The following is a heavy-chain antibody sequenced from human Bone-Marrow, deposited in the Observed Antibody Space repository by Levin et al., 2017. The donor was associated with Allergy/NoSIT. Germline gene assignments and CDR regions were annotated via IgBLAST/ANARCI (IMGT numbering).Heavy chain of an antibody. D-gene: IGHD1-1*01. CDR2: IYGGGST. V-gene: IGHV3-53*01. Sequence: GESLKISCVVSELNVTRNYMNWVRQAPGKGLEWVSVIYGGGSTYYADSVRGRFTVSRDTSRNRLYLEMNSLRAEDTAVYYCATSYVGATGYFDYWGHGTLVTVSS. CDR1: ELNVTRNY. J-gene: IGHJ4*01. CDR3: ATSYVGATGYFDY.